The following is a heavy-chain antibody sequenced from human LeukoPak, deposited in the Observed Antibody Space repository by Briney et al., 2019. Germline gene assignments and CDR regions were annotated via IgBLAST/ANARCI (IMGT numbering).Heavy chain of an antibody. CDR3: AREGQLGLDN. CDR1: GHTLTVRY. CDR2: ITLHSGDT. V-gene: IGHV1-2*02. Sequence: EASVKVSCKASGHTLTVRYIHWVRQGPGQGLEWLGWITLHSGDTHYAQKYQGRLTMTSDTSISTGYMELSTLQFDDTAVYYCAREGQLGLDNWGQGTLVTVSS. D-gene: IGHD1-1*01. J-gene: IGHJ1*01.